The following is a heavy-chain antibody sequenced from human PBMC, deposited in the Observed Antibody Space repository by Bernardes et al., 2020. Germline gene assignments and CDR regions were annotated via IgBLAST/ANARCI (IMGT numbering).Heavy chain of an antibody. CDR3: ARGTNYDSSGYNLMNSAFDY. J-gene: IGHJ4*02. V-gene: IGHV1-69*06. Sequence: SVKVSCKASGGTFSSYAISWVRQAPGQGLEWMGGIIPIFGTANYAQKFQGRVTITADKSTSTAYMELSSLRSEDTAVYYCARGTNYDSSGYNLMNSAFDYWGQGTLVTVSS. CDR2: IIPIFGTA. D-gene: IGHD3-22*01. CDR1: GGTFSSYA.